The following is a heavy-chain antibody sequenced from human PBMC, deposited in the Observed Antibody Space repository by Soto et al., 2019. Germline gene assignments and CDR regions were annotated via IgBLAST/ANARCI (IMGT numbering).Heavy chain of an antibody. Sequence: GGSLRLSCAASGFTFSSYGMHWVRQAPGKGLEWVAVISYDGSNKYYADSVKGRFTISRDNSKNTLYLQMNSLRAEDTAVYYCAKDRRYYDSSGSRDYWGQGTLVTVSS. CDR3: AKDRRYYDSSGSRDY. CDR2: ISYDGSNK. J-gene: IGHJ4*02. CDR1: GFTFSSYG. D-gene: IGHD3-22*01. V-gene: IGHV3-30*18.